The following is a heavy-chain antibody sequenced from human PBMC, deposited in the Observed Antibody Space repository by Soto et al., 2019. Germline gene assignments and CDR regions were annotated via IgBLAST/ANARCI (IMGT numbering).Heavy chain of an antibody. Sequence: GGSLRLSCAASGFTVSSNYMSWVRQAPGKGLEWVSVIYSGGSTYYADSVKGRFTISRDNSKNTLYLQMNSLRAEDTAVYYCARDDGSSWNYYYYGMDVWGQGNTVTVSS. CDR3: ARDDGSSWNYYYYGMDV. CDR2: IYSGGST. D-gene: IGHD6-13*01. J-gene: IGHJ6*02. V-gene: IGHV3-53*01. CDR1: GFTVSSNY.